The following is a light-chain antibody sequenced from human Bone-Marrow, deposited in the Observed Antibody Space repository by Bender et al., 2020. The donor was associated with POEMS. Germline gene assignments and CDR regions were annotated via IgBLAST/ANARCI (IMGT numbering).Light chain of an antibody. J-gene: IGLJ2*01. CDR1: ILGDKS. Sequence: SFNLTQPPSVAVSPGQTAIVTCSGDILGDKSVSWYQQKPGQSPVVVIYEQTKRPSGIPERFSGSNSGNTATLTISGTQAVDEADYYCQAWDTSSVVFGGGTKLTVL. CDR2: EQT. CDR3: QAWDTSSVV. V-gene: IGLV3-1*01.